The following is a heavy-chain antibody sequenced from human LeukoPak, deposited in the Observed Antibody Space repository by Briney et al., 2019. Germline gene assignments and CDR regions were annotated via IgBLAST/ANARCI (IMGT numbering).Heavy chain of an antibody. CDR2: ISSNGGST. V-gene: IGHV3-64*01. J-gene: IGHJ4*02. Sequence: GGSLRLSCAASGFTFSSYAMHWVRQAPGKGLEYVSAISSNGGSTYYANSVKGRFTISRDNSKNTLYLQMGSLRAEDMAVYYCARDRTGTFDYWGQGTLVTVSS. D-gene: IGHD6-13*01. CDR1: GFTFSSYA. CDR3: ARDRTGTFDY.